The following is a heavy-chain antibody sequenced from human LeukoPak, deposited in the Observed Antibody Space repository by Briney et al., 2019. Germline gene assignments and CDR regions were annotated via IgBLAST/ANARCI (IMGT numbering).Heavy chain of an antibody. V-gene: IGHV4-39*02. CDR3: ARDRRSGSYPDDY. J-gene: IGHJ4*02. D-gene: IGHD1-26*01. CDR2: IYYSGST. Sequence: SETLSLTCTVSGGSISSSSYYWGWIRQPPGKGLEWIGSIYYSGSTYYNPSLKSRVTISVDTSKNQFSRKLSSVTPADTAVYYCARDRRSGSYPDDYWGQGTLVTVSS. CDR1: GGSISSSSYY.